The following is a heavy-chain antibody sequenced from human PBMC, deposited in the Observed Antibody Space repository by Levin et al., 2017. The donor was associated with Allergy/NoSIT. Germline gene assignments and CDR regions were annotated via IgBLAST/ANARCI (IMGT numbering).Heavy chain of an antibody. J-gene: IGHJ4*02. CDR3: ARDRFSSGWIDY. CDR1: GGSISSYY. D-gene: IGHD6-19*01. CDR2: IYYSGST. V-gene: IGHV4-59*01. Sequence: SETLSLTCTVSGGSISSYYWSWIRQPPGKGLEWIGYIYYSGSTNYNPSLKSRVTISVDTSKNQFSLKLSSVTAADTAVYYCARDRFSSGWIDYWGQGTLVTVSS.